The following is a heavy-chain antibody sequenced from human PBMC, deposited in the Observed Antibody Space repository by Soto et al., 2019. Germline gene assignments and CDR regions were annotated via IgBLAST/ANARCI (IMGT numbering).Heavy chain of an antibody. Sequence: SETLSLTCTVSGGSISSSSYYWGWIRQPPEKGLEWMGYINYRGTTNYNPALKSRILISMDTSKNQFSLRLTSVTAADTAVYYCARDAPGVAPYWGQGTLVTVSS. CDR2: INYRGTT. D-gene: IGHD2-15*01. V-gene: IGHV4-61*05. CDR1: GGSISSSSYY. J-gene: IGHJ4*02. CDR3: ARDAPGVAPY.